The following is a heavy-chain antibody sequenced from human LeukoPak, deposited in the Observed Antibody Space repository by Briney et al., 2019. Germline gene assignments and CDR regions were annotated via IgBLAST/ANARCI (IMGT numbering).Heavy chain of an antibody. Sequence: GGSLRLSCAASGFTFSSYAMSWVRQAPGKGLEWVANIKQDGSEKYYVDSVKGRFTISRDNAKNSLYLQMNSLRAEDTAVYYCARDAGYCSGGSCYYFDYWGQGTLVTVSS. V-gene: IGHV3-7*01. D-gene: IGHD2-15*01. CDR2: IKQDGSEK. CDR1: GFTFSSYA. J-gene: IGHJ4*02. CDR3: ARDAGYCSGGSCYYFDY.